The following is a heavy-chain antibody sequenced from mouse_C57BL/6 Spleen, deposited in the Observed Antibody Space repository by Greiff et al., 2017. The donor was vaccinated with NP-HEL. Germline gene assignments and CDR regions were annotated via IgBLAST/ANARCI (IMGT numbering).Heavy chain of an antibody. J-gene: IGHJ3*01. CDR3: AHYYGSSYAWFAY. CDR2: INPNNGGT. CDR1: GYTFTDYY. V-gene: IGHV1-26*01. D-gene: IGHD1-1*01. Sequence: EVQLQQSGPELVKPGASVKISCKASGYTFTDYYMNWVKQSHGKSLEWIGDINPNNGGTSYNQKFKGKATLTVDKSSSTAYMELRSLTSEDSAVYYCAHYYGSSYAWFAYWGQGTLVTVSA.